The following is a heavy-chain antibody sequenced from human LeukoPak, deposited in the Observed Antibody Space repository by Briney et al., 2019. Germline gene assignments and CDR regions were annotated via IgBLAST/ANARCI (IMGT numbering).Heavy chain of an antibody. CDR2: IKQDGSEK. CDR3: ASGLGYCSSTSCYNYYYYGMDV. Sequence: PGGSLRLSCAASGFTFSSYAMSWVRQAPGKGLEWVANIKQDGSEKYYVDSVKGRFTISRDNAKNSLYLQMNSLRVEDTAVYYCASGLGYCSSTSCYNYYYYGMDVWGKGTTVTVSS. V-gene: IGHV3-7*03. D-gene: IGHD2-2*02. J-gene: IGHJ6*04. CDR1: GFTFSSYA.